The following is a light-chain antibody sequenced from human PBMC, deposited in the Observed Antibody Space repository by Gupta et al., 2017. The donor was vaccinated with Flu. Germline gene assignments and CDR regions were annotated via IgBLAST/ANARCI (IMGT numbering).Light chain of an antibody. J-gene: IGKJ2*01. CDR1: QSISSW. CDR2: KAS. V-gene: IGKV1-5*03. CDR3: QQYRS. Sequence: DIQMTQSPSTLSASVGDRVTITCRASQSISSWLAWYQQKPGTAPKLLIYKASSLESGVPSRFSGSGSGTEFTLTISSLQPDDFATYYCQQYRSFGQGTKLEIK.